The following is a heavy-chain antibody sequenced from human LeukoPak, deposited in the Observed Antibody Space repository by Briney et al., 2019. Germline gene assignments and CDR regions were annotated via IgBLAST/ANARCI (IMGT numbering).Heavy chain of an antibody. CDR2: INPNSGGT. CDR1: GYTFTGYY. CDR3: ARAAYDYYDSSVTFDY. V-gene: IGHV1-2*02. J-gene: IGHJ4*02. D-gene: IGHD3-22*01. Sequence: ASVKVSCKASGYTFTGYYMHWVRQAPGQGLEWMGWINPNSGGTNYAQKFQGRVTMTRDTSISTAYMELSRLRSDDTAVYCCARAAYDYYDSSVTFDYWGQGTLVTVSS.